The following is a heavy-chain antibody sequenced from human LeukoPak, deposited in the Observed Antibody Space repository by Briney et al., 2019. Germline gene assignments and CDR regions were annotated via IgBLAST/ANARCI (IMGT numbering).Heavy chain of an antibody. Sequence: GGSLRLSCAASGFRFSSYSMNWVRQAPGKGLEWVSSISSSSSNIYYADSVKGRFTISRDNAKNTLYLQMNSLRVEDTAVYYCVRALTGIDDFWGQGTLVTVSS. J-gene: IGHJ4*02. CDR2: ISSSSSNI. D-gene: IGHD1-20*01. CDR3: VRALTGIDDF. CDR1: GFRFSSYS. V-gene: IGHV3-21*01.